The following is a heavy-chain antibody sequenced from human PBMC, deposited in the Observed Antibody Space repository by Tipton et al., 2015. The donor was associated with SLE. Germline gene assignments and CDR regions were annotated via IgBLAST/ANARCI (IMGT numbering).Heavy chain of an antibody. D-gene: IGHD3-3*01. CDR3: ARSWSGYYPSFDS. V-gene: IGHV4-59*11. CDR2: IYYSGST. Sequence: TLSLTCTVSGGSISSHYWSWIRQPPGKGLEWIGYIYYSGSTNYNPSLKSRVTISVDTSKNQFSLKLSSVTAADTAVYYCARSWSGYYPSFDSWGQGTLVTVSS. J-gene: IGHJ4*02. CDR1: GGSISSHY.